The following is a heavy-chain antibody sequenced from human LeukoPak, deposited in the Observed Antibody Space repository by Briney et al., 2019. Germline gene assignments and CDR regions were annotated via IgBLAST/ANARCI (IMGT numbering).Heavy chain of an antibody. D-gene: IGHD6-13*01. CDR1: GFTFSNYW. CDR2: IKEAGSEK. Sequence: GGSLRLSCAASGFTFSNYWMSWVRQAPGKGLEFMANIKEAGSEKYYVDSVKGRFTISRDNDKNLVHLQMNSLRAEDTAVYYCARGGGMRSWYGFDYRGQGTLVTVSS. V-gene: IGHV3-7*04. J-gene: IGHJ4*02. CDR3: ARGGGMRSWYGFDY.